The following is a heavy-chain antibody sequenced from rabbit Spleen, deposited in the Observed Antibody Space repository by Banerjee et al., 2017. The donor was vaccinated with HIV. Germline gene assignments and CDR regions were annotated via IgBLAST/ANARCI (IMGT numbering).Heavy chain of an antibody. CDR1: GFTLSSCW. Sequence: QEQLVESGGGLVKPGGTLTLTCTASGFTLSSCWICWVRQAPGKGLEWIACIYSGNDSTYYASWAKGRFTISKTSSTTVTLQMTSLTASDTATYFCARDSYDDYGDRDAFDPWGQGTLVTVS. V-gene: IGHV1S45*01. J-gene: IGHJ2*01. CDR2: IYSGNDST. CDR3: ARDSYDDYGDRDAFDP. D-gene: IGHD2-1*01.